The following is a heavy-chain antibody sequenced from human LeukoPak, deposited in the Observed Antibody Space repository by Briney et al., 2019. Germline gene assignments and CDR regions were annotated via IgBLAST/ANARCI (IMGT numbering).Heavy chain of an antibody. J-gene: IGHJ4*02. CDR2: ISSSGSTI. CDR1: GYTFSDYY. Sequence: GGSLRLSCAASGYTFSDYYMSWIPQAPGKGLEWVSYISSSGSTIYYADSVKGRFTISRENAKNSLYLQMNSLRAEDTAVYYCARDGRGITPTYYFDYWGQGTLVTVSS. V-gene: IGHV3-11*04. CDR3: ARDGRGITPTYYFDY. D-gene: IGHD3-10*01.